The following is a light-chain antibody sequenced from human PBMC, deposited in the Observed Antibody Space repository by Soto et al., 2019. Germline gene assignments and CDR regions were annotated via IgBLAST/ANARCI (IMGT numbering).Light chain of an antibody. Sequence: DIQMTQSPSSLSASVGDRVTITCQASQDISNYLNWYQQKPGKAPKLLIYDASNLETGVPSRFSGRGSGTDFTFTISSVQPEDIATYYCQQYDNLPITFGQGTRLEIK. CDR1: QDISNY. J-gene: IGKJ5*01. V-gene: IGKV1-33*01. CDR3: QQYDNLPIT. CDR2: DAS.